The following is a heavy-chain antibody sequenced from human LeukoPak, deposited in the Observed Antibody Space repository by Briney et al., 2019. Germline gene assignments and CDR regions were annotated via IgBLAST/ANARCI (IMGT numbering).Heavy chain of an antibody. V-gene: IGHV3-74*03. CDR1: GFTFSSYW. Sequence: PGGSLRLSCAASGFTFSSYWMHWVRQAPGKGLVWVSRINSDGSRTTYADSVKGRFTISRDNAQNTLYLLMNSLRAEDTAVYYCASLFLCYGCSSSSDSFDIWGQGTMVTVSS. J-gene: IGHJ3*02. D-gene: IGHD6-6*01. CDR3: ASLFLCYGCSSSSDSFDI. CDR2: INSDGSRT.